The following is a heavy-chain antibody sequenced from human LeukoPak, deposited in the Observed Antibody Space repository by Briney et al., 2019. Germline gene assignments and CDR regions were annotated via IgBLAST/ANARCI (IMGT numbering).Heavy chain of an antibody. D-gene: IGHD3-10*01. CDR3: ARDPGGVFDY. J-gene: IGHJ4*02. V-gene: IGHV3-30-3*01. CDR2: ISYDGSNK. CDR1: GFTFSSYA. Sequence: SCKASGFTFSSYAMHWVRQAPGKGLEWVAVISYDGSNKYYADSVKGRFTISRDNSENTLYLQMNSLRAEDTAVYYCARDPGGVFDYWGQGTLVTVSS.